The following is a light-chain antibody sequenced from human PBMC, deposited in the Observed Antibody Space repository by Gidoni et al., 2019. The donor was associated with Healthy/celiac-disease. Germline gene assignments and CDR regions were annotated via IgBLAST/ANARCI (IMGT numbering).Light chain of an antibody. CDR2: YVS. CDR3: SSYTSSSTV. V-gene: IGLV2-14*01. Sequence: QSALTQPASVSGSPGQSITISCTGTSSAVGGYNYVSWYQQHPGKAPKLMIYYVSNRPSGVSNRFSGSKSGNTASLTISGLQAEDEADYYCSSYTSSSTVFGGGTKLTVL. CDR1: SSAVGGYNY. J-gene: IGLJ3*02.